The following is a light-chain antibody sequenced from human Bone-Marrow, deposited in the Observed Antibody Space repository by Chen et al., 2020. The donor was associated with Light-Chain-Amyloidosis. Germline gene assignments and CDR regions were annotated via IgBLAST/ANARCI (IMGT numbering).Light chain of an antibody. J-gene: IGLJ2*01. Sequence: NFVLIQPHSVSESPGKTVTISCTRSSGYIASNYVHWYQQRPGRSPTIVIYEDNQRPSGVPDRFSVSIDRSSNSASLTISGLKTEDEGDYYCQSYAIEKVFGGGTKVTVL. V-gene: IGLV6-57*01. CDR3: QSYAIEKV. CDR1: SGYIASNY. CDR2: EDN.